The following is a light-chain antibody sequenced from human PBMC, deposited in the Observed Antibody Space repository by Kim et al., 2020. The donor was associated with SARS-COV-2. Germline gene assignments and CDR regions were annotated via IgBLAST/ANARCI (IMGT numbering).Light chain of an antibody. CDR1: QTVNSDY. Sequence: SPGERATLSCSASQTVNSDYLAWYQQKPGQAPRLLISGASSRATDIPDRFSGSGSGTDFTLTISRLEPEDFAVYYCQQYDSSPPYTFGQGTKLEI. J-gene: IGKJ2*01. CDR3: QQYDSSPPYT. CDR2: GAS. V-gene: IGKV3-20*01.